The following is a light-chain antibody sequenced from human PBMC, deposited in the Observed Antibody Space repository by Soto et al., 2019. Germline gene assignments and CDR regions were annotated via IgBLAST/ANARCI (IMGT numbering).Light chain of an antibody. V-gene: IGKV1-33*01. J-gene: IGKJ2*01. Sequence: DIQLTQSPSSLSASVGDRVTITCQPSQDITNFLNWYQQKPGKAPRLLIAGASKLETGVPSRYSGSRSGTDYTFTIGRLQPEDIATDYCQHYANPPYTFGQGTKREIK. CDR2: GAS. CDR1: QDITNF. CDR3: QHYANPPYT.